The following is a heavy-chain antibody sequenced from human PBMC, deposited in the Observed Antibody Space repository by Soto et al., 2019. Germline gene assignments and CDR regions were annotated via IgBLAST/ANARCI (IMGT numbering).Heavy chain of an antibody. D-gene: IGHD2-15*01. J-gene: IGHJ4*02. Sequence: GGSLRLSCAASGFTFSGSAMHWVRQASGKGLEWVGRIRSKANSYATAYAASVKGRFTISRDDSKNTAYLQMNSLKTEDTAVYYCTTRDLGYCSGGSCYVVDFDYWGQGTLVTVSS. V-gene: IGHV3-73*01. CDR2: IRSKANSYAT. CDR3: TTRDLGYCSGGSCYVVDFDY. CDR1: GFTFSGSA.